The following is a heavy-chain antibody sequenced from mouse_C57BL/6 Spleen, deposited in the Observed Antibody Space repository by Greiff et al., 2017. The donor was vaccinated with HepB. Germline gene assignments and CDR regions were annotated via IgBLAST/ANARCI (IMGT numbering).Heavy chain of an antibody. D-gene: IGHD2-1*01. Sequence: QVQLQQPGAELVMPGASVKLSCKASGYTFTSYWMHWVKQRPGQGLKWIGEIDPSDSYTNYNQKFKGKSTLTVDKSSSTAYMQLSSLTSEDSAVYYCARRHYGNYEGYAMDYWGQGTSVTVSS. CDR3: ARRHYGNYEGYAMDY. CDR1: GYTFTSYW. CDR2: IDPSDSYT. V-gene: IGHV1-69*01. J-gene: IGHJ4*01.